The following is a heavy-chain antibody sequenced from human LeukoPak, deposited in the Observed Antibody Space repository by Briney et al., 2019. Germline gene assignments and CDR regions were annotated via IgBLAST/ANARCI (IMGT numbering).Heavy chain of an antibody. CDR1: GGSISSYY. CDR2: IYTSGST. D-gene: IGHD6-13*01. CDR3: ARHEYSSSWYVGYYFDY. V-gene: IGHV4-4*07. J-gene: IGHJ4*02. Sequence: SETLSLTCTVSGGSISSYYWSWIRQPAGKGLEWIGRIYTSGSTNYNPSLKSRVTMSVDTSKNQFSLKLSSVTAADTAVYYCARHEYSSSWYVGYYFDYWGQGTLVTVSS.